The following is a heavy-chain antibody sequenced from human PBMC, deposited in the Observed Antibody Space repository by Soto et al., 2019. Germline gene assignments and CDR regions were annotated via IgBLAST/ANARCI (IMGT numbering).Heavy chain of an antibody. CDR2: IWYDGNNK. CDR1: GFSFSSYA. D-gene: IGHD3-22*01. V-gene: IGHV3-33*01. CDR3: ARSSGYYSGEIDA. J-gene: IGHJ5*02. Sequence: GGSLRLSCAASGFSFSSYAMHWVRQAPGKGLEWVAVIWYDGNNKWYADSVKGRFTISRDNSKNTLYLQMNSLRVEDTAIYYCARSSGYYSGEIDAWGQGTLVTVSS.